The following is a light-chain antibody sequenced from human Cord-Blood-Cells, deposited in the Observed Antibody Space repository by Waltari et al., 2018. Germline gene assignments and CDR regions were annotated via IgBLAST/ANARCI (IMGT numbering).Light chain of an antibody. CDR1: NIGSKS. CDR3: QVWDSSSDHYV. Sequence: SYVLTQPPSVSVAPGKTARITCGGNNIGSKSVHWYQQKPGQAPVLVIYYDSDRPSGIPERFSGSTSGNTATLTISRVEAGDEADYYCQVWDSSSDHYVFGTGTKVTVL. V-gene: IGLV3-21*04. J-gene: IGLJ1*01. CDR2: YDS.